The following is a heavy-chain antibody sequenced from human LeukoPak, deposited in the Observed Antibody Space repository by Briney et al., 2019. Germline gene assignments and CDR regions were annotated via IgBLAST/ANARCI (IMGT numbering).Heavy chain of an antibody. V-gene: IGHV4-34*01. CDR3: ARAGSYYVRHFQH. CDR2: INHSGST. J-gene: IGHJ1*01. Sequence: SETLSLTCTVSGGSISSYYWSWIRQPPGKGLEWIGEINHSGSTNYNPSLKSRVTISVDTSKNQFSLKLSSVTAADTAVYYCARAGSYYVRHFQHWGQGTLVTVSS. CDR1: GGSISSYY. D-gene: IGHD1-26*01.